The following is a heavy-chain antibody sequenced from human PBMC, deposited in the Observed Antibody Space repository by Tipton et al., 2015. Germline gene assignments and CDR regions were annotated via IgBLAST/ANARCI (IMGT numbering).Heavy chain of an antibody. J-gene: IGHJ4*02. V-gene: IGHV3-7*01. CDR3: ARSGGYGWDF. CDR1: GFTFYSYW. Sequence: SLRLSCAASGFTFYSYWMNWVRQAPGKGLEWVANIKPDGSESYYLDSVKGRFTFFRDNAKNSLHLQLNNLRAEDTAVYYCARSGGYGWDFWGQGTLVTVSS. D-gene: IGHD5-12*01. CDR2: IKPDGSES.